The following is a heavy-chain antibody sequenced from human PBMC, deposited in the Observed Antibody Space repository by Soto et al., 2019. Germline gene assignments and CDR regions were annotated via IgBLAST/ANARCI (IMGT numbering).Heavy chain of an antibody. Sequence: SVNVSCKASGGTFSSYAISWVRQAPGQGLEWMGGIIPIFGTANYAQKFQGRVTITADESTSTAYMELSSLRSEDTAVYYCASWSYGGNIYYFDYWGQGTLVTVSS. D-gene: IGHD4-17*01. CDR2: IIPIFGTA. CDR3: ASWSYGGNIYYFDY. V-gene: IGHV1-69*13. CDR1: GGTFSSYA. J-gene: IGHJ4*02.